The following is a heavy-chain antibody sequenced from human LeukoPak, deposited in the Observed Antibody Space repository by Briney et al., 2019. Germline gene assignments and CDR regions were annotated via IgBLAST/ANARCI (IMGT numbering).Heavy chain of an antibody. CDR2: ITSSGSTI. CDR3: ARLRTGRFSTSWFDY. Sequence: GGSLRLSCAASGFNFSTFTMNWVRQAPGKGLEWVSSITSSGSTIFYADSVRGRFTVSRDNAKNSLYLQVYSLTVEDTATYYCARLRTGRFSTSWFDYWGQGSLVTVSS. CDR1: GFNFSTFT. D-gene: IGHD6-13*01. V-gene: IGHV3-48*04. J-gene: IGHJ4*02.